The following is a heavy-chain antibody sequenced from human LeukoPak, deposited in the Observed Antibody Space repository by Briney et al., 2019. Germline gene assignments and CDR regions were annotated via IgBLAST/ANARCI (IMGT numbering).Heavy chain of an antibody. CDR1: AFIFSGHW. J-gene: IGHJ6*02. D-gene: IGHD2-2*02. V-gene: IGHV3-21*01. CDR2: ISSSGTYT. Sequence: GGSLRLSCEGSAFIFSGHWMNWVRQAPGKGLEWVSSISSSGTYTFYADSVKGRFSISRDNAKDSLYLQMSSLRAEDTAIYYCARWAQYQLLYSFNYGMDVWGQGTAVTVSS. CDR3: ARWAQYQLLYSFNYGMDV.